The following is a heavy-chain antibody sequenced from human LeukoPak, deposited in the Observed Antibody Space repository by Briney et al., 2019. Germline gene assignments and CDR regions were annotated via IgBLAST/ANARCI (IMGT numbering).Heavy chain of an antibody. CDR3: ARQTQGDGYNFIDY. D-gene: IGHD5-24*01. CDR1: GYSFTSYW. V-gene: IGHV5-51*01. Sequence: GESLKISCKCSGYSFTSYWIGWVRQMPGKGLEWMGIIYPGDSDTTYSPSFQGQVTMSADKSISTAYLQWSSLKASDTAMYYCARQTQGDGYNFIDYWGQGTLVTVSS. CDR2: IYPGDSDT. J-gene: IGHJ4*02.